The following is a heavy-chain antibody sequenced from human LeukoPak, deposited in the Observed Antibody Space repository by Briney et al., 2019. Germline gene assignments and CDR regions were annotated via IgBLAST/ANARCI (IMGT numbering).Heavy chain of an antibody. D-gene: IGHD6-19*01. CDR2: MNPNSGNT. Sequence: ASVKVSCKASGYTFTSYDINWVRQATGQGLEWMGWMNPNSGNTGYAQKFQGRVTITRDTSISTACMELSRLRSDDTAVYYCARDGAVSSGWYVRGTNWFDPWGQGTLVTVSS. J-gene: IGHJ5*02. CDR1: GYTFTSYD. CDR3: ARDGAVSSGWYVRGTNWFDP. V-gene: IGHV1-8*03.